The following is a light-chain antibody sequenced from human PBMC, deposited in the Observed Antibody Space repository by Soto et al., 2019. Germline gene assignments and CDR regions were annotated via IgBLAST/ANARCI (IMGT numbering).Light chain of an antibody. CDR1: QSVSSSY. J-gene: IGKJ4*01. CDR2: GAS. CDR3: HQYDSSPLT. V-gene: IGKV3-20*01. Sequence: EIVLTQSPGTLSLSPGERATLSCRASQSVSSSYLAWYQQKPGQAPRLIIYGASSRATGIPDRFSGSGSGTDITLTISRLEPEDFAVYYCHQYDSSPLTFGGGTKVEIK.